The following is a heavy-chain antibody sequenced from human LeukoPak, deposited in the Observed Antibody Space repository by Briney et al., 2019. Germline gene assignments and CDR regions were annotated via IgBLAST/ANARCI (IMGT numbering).Heavy chain of an antibody. D-gene: IGHD3-10*01. CDR3: GRALLGGSDIYTPFSY. J-gene: IGHJ4*02. Sequence: ASVKVSCKASGYTFNIYGIIWVRQAPGQGVEWVGWISTYNGNTNYAPNIQDRVTMTTDTPTSTAYMELGSLRSDDTAVYYCGRALLGGSDIYTPFSYWGQGTLVTVSS. CDR2: ISTYNGNT. V-gene: IGHV1-18*01. CDR1: GYTFNIYG.